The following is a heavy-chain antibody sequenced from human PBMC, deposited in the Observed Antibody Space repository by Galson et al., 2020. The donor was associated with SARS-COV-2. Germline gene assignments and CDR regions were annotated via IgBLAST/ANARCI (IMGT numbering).Heavy chain of an antibody. V-gene: IGHV3-21*01. CDR3: ARAQLRTIFGVVTEALDALDF. J-gene: IGHJ3*01. D-gene: IGHD3-3*01. Sequence: GGSLRLSCAASGFTFSTSSMNWVRQAPGKGLEWVSFISSSSSYIYYADSGKGRFTLSRDNAKNSLYLQMNSLRAEDTAVYYCARAQLRTIFGVVTEALDALDFWGQGTMVTVSS. CDR1: GFTFSTSS. CDR2: ISSSSSYI.